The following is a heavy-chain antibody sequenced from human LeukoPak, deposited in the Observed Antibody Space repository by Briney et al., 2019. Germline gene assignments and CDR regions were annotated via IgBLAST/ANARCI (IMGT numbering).Heavy chain of an antibody. Sequence: SETLSLTCIVSGYSITSGYYWGWIRQPPGKGLEWIGSIYHSGTTYYNPSLKSRVTISVDTSKNQFSLKVNSVTAADTAVYYCARADDYGDSEYYFDYWGRGTLVSVSS. J-gene: IGHJ4*02. V-gene: IGHV4-38-2*02. CDR1: GYSITSGYY. D-gene: IGHD4-17*01. CDR2: IYHSGTT. CDR3: ARADDYGDSEYYFDY.